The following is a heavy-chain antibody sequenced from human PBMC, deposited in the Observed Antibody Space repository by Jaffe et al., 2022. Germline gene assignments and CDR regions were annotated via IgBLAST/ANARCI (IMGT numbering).Heavy chain of an antibody. D-gene: IGHD3-10*01. CDR1: GYSISSGYY. V-gene: IGHV4-38-2*01. Sequence: QVQLQESGPGLVKPSETLSLTCAVSGYSISSGYYWGWIRQPPGKGLEWIGSIYHSGSTYYNPSLKSRVTISVDTSKNQFSLKLSSVTAADTAVYYCARQFNGGPLLWFGELLGYFDYWGQGTLVTVSS. J-gene: IGHJ4*02. CDR2: IYHSGST. CDR3: ARQFNGGPLLWFGELLGYFDY.